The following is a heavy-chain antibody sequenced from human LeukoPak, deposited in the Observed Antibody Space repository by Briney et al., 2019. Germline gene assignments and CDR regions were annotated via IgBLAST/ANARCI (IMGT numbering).Heavy chain of an antibody. Sequence: PGGSLRLSCAASGFTFSSYGMSWVRQAPGKGLEWVSAISGSGGSTYYADSVKGRFTISRDNSKNTLYLQMNSLRAEDTAVYYCAKSFAYDSSGYHQITEYFQHWGQGTLVTVSS. D-gene: IGHD3-22*01. J-gene: IGHJ1*01. CDR1: GFTFSSYG. CDR2: ISGSGGST. V-gene: IGHV3-23*01. CDR3: AKSFAYDSSGYHQITEYFQH.